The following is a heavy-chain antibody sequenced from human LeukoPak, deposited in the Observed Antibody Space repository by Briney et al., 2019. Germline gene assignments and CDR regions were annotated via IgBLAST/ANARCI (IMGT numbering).Heavy chain of an antibody. CDR3: ARDLGDSSGWYDY. CDR1: GFTFTSSA. D-gene: IGHD6-19*01. V-gene: IGHV1-58*02. Sequence: GASVKVSCEASGFTFTSSAMQWVRQARGQRLEWIGWIVVGSGNTNYAQKFQERVTITRDMSTSTAYMELSSLRSEDTAVYYCARDLGDSSGWYDYWGQGTLVTVSS. J-gene: IGHJ4*02. CDR2: IVVGSGNT.